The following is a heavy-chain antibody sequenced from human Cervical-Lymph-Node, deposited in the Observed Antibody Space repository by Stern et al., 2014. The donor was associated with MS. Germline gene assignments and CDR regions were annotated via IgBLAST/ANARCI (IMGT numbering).Heavy chain of an antibody. D-gene: IGHD6-19*01. V-gene: IGHV3-30*03. CDR3: ARVPTSSGWSAVGGFDY. CDR2: VSFVGSNK. CDR1: GFSLSSLG. J-gene: IGHJ4*02. Sequence: VQLLESGGGVVQPGRSLRLSCAASGFSLSSLGMHWVRQAPGRGLEWVAVVSFVGSNKMYGDSVKGRFTISRDNSKNTLFLQMSSLRVEDTAVYYCARVPTSSGWSAVGGFDYWGQGTLVTVSS.